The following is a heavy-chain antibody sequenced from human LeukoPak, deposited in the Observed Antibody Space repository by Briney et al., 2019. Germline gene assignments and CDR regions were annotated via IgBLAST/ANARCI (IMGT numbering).Heavy chain of an antibody. J-gene: IGHJ6*02. CDR2: TYYSGST. CDR1: GYSISSGYY. D-gene: IGHD1-26*01. Sequence: SETLSLTCTVSGYSISSGYYWGWIRQPPGKGLEWIGSTYYSGSTYYNPSLKSRVTISVDTSKNQFSLKLSPVTAADTAVYYCARDGGWGATTWSGYYYGMDVWGQGTTVTVSS. CDR3: ARDGGWGATTWSGYYYGMDV. V-gene: IGHV4-38-2*02.